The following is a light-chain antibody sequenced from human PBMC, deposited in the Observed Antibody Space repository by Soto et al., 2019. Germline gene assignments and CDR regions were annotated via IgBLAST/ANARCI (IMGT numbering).Light chain of an antibody. V-gene: IGKV3D-15*01. Sequence: EIVMMQSPATLSVSAGERATLSCRASQSVSSNLAWYQQKPGQAPRLLIYGTSTRATGIPARFSGSGSGTEFTLTISSLQSEDFAVYYCQQHNQWPITFGQGTRLEI. CDR3: QQHNQWPIT. CDR2: GTS. J-gene: IGKJ5*01. CDR1: QSVSSN.